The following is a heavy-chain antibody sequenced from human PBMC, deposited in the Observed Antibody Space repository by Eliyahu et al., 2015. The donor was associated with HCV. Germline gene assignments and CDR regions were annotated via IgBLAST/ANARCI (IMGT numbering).Heavy chain of an antibody. J-gene: IGHJ5*02. D-gene: IGHD6-19*01. V-gene: IGHV4-59*12. CDR2: IHYRGST. CDR1: GXSITXYY. Sequence: QVQLQESGPGLVKPSETLSLTCTVXGXSITXYYWSWIRQPPGKGLEWIGYIHYRGSTNYNPSLKSRVTISVDTSKNQFSLNLTSVTAADTAVYYCASGGGGIAVAGTGGWFDPWGQGTLVTVSS. CDR3: ASGGGGIAVAGTGGWFDP.